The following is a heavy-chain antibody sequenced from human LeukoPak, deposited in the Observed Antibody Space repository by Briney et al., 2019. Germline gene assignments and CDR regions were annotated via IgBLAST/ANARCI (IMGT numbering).Heavy chain of an antibody. CDR3: ARGKDGYNYFDY. D-gene: IGHD5-24*01. V-gene: IGHV5-51*01. CDR2: IYPGGSDT. Sequence: GESLKISCKASGYSFTTYWIGWVRQMPGKGLEWMGVIYPGGSDTRYSLSFQGQVTISADKSISTAYLQWSSLKASDTAMYYCARGKDGYNYFDYWGQGTLVTVSS. CDR1: GYSFTTYW. J-gene: IGHJ4*02.